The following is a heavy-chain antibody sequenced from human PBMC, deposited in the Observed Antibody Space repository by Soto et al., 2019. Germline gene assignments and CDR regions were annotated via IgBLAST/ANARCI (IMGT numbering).Heavy chain of an antibody. J-gene: IGHJ5*02. Sequence: QVPLQESGPRLVKPSETLSLTCTVSGGSISSHYWSWVRQPPGKGLEWIGYIYYTGSTYYNPSLMSRVTLSMDTSRNQLLLQLSSVTAADTAVYYCARESAGSGRNNWFDPWGQGTLVTVSS. CDR2: IYYTGST. V-gene: IGHV4-59*11. CDR3: ARESAGSGRNNWFDP. CDR1: GGSISSHY. D-gene: IGHD3-10*01.